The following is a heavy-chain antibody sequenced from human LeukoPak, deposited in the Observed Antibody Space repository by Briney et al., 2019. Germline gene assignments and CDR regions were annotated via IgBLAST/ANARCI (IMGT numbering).Heavy chain of an antibody. CDR2: VNPNSGHT. V-gene: IGHV1-8*01. J-gene: IGHJ4*02. D-gene: IGHD2-15*01. CDR3: ARGAPGSYCSGGSCPYFDY. Sequence: ASVKVSCKPSGYTFTSYDVNWVRQATGQGLEWMGWVNPNSGHTGYAQKFQGRVTMTTNTSISTAHMELSSLRSEDTAVYYCARGAPGSYCSGGSCPYFDYWGQGTLVSVSS. CDR1: GYTFTSYD.